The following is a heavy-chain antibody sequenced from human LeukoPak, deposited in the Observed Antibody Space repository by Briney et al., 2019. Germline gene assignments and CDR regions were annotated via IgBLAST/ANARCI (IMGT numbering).Heavy chain of an antibody. CDR3: AKAGLTYYDFWSGSEGYGMDV. V-gene: IGHV3-23*01. D-gene: IGHD3-3*01. CDR1: GFTFSSYA. J-gene: IGHJ6*02. CDR2: ISGSGGST. Sequence: GGSLRPSCAASGFTFSSYAMSWVRQAPGKGLEWVSAISGSGGSTYYADSVKGRFTISRDNSKNTLYLQMNSLRAEDTAVYYCAKAGLTYYDFWSGSEGYGMDVWGQGTTVTVSS.